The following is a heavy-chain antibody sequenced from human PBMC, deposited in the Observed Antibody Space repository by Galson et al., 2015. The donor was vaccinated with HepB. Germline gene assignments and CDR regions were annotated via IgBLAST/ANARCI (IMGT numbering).Heavy chain of an antibody. CDR3: AQGGWFSDS. V-gene: IGHV3-7*03. J-gene: IGHJ4*02. CDR2: IKQDGSEK. Sequence: SLRLSCAASGFTFTSYWMSWVRQAPGEGLEWVANIKQDGSEKNYVDSVKGRFTISRDNAKNSLSLQMNSLGAEDTAVYFCAQGGWFSDSWGQGTLVTVSS. CDR1: GFTFTSYW. D-gene: IGHD6-19*01.